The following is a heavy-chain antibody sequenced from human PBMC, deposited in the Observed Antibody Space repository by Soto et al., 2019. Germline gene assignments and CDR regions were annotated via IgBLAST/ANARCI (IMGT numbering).Heavy chain of an antibody. D-gene: IGHD3-22*01. CDR3: ASLEVTYYYDSSGFFDY. Sequence: PGGYLTRSCAAFGCTFSSTWRSWVPQAPGKGLEWVANIKQDGSEKYYVDSVKGRFTISRDNAKNSLYLQMNSLRAEDTAVYYCASLEVTYYYDSSGFFDYWGQGT. J-gene: IGHJ4*02. CDR1: GCTFSSTW. V-gene: IGHV3-7*01. CDR2: IKQDGSEK.